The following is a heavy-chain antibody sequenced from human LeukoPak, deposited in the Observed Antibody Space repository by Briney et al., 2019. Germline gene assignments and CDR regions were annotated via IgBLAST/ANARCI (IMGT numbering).Heavy chain of an antibody. V-gene: IGHV3-15*01. CDR1: GFTFSNTW. J-gene: IGHJ4*02. CDR2: IKSNIDGGTT. Sequence: GGSLRLSCAASGFTFSNTWMNWARQAPGKGLDWVGRIKSNIDGGTTDYAAAVKGRFTISRDDSKNTLYLQMNSLEPEDTAVYYCTTTGIWGQGTLVTVSS. CDR3: TTTGI.